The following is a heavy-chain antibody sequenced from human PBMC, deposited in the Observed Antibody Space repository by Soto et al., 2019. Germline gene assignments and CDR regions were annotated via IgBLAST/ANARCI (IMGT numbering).Heavy chain of an antibody. V-gene: IGHV4-34*01. Sequence: QVQLQQWGAGLLKPSETLSLTCAVYGGSFSGYYWSWIRQPPGKGLEWIGEINHSGSTNYNPSLKSRVTISVDPSKNQFSLKLSSVTAADTAVYYCARALDYGSGSSSARFDPWGQGTLVTVSS. CDR3: ARALDYGSGSSSARFDP. CDR1: GGSFSGYY. CDR2: INHSGST. D-gene: IGHD3-10*01. J-gene: IGHJ5*02.